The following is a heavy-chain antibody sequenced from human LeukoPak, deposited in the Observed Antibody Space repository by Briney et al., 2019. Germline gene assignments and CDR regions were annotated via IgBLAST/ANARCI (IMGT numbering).Heavy chain of an antibody. D-gene: IGHD6-13*01. Sequence: SETLSLTCTVSGGSHSSYYWSWIRQPAGKGLEWIGRIYTSGSTNYNPSLKSRVTMSVDTSKNQFSLKVNSVTAADTAVYYCARRDSSSWYFDYWGQGTLVTVSS. J-gene: IGHJ4*02. CDR3: ARRDSSSWYFDY. CDR2: IYTSGST. V-gene: IGHV4-4*07. CDR1: GGSHSSYY.